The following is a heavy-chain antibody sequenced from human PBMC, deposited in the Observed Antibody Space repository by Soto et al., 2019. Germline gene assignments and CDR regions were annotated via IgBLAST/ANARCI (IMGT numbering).Heavy chain of an antibody. CDR3: ARDGILDYDSRVDAFDI. CDR1: GYTFTSYD. D-gene: IGHD3-3*01. J-gene: IGHJ3*02. V-gene: IGHV1-8*01. CDR2: MNPNSGNT. Sequence: GASVKVSCKASGYTFTSYDINWVRQATGQGLEWMGWMNPNSGNTGYAQKFQGRVTMTRNTSISTAYMELSSLRSEDTAVYYCARDGILDYDSRVDAFDIWGQGTMVTVSS.